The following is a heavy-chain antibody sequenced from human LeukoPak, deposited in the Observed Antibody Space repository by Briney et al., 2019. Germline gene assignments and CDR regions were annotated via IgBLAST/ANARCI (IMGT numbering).Heavy chain of an antibody. CDR1: GYSFTSYW. Sequence: HGESLKISCKGSGYSFTSYWIGWVRQMPGKVLEWMGIIYPGDSDTRYSPSFQGQVTISADKSISTAYLQWSSLKASDTAMYYCARRYDSWSGQNWFDPWGQGTLVTVSS. D-gene: IGHD3-3*01. CDR2: IYPGDSDT. J-gene: IGHJ5*02. CDR3: ARRYDSWSGQNWFDP. V-gene: IGHV5-51*01.